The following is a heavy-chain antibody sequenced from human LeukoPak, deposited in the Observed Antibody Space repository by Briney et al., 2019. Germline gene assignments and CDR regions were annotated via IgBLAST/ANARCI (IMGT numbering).Heavy chain of an antibody. D-gene: IGHD3-16*02. Sequence: SETLSLTCTVSGGSISSSSYYWAWLRQPPGKGLEWIGSINYSGNTFYNPSLKSRVTISVDTSKNQFSLKLSSVTAADTAVYYCARGKGIIENYFDYWGQGTLVTVSS. CDR2: INYSGNT. V-gene: IGHV4-39*07. CDR3: ARGKGIIENYFDY. CDR1: GGSISSSSYY. J-gene: IGHJ4*02.